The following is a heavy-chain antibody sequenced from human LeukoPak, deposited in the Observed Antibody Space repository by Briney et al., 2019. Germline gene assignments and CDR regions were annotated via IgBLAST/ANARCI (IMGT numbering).Heavy chain of an antibody. CDR1: GGSLSGYY. J-gene: IGHJ6*02. CDR3: ARLPYYPYYYGMDV. V-gene: IGHV4-34*01. CDR2: INHSGST. Sequence: SETLSLTCAVYGGSLSGYYWSWIRQPPGKGLEWIGEINHSGSTNYNPSLKSRVTISVDTSKNQFSLKLSSVTAADTAVYYCARLPYYPYYYGMDVWGQGTTVTVSS.